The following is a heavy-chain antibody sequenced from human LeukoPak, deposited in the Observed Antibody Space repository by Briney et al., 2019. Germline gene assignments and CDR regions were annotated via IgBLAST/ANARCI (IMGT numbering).Heavy chain of an antibody. CDR1: GFTFSSYG. V-gene: IGHV3-30*18. D-gene: IGHD6-19*01. CDR3: AKWPLDGYSSGWYYFDY. Sequence: QSGGSLRLSCAASGFTFSSYGMHWVRQAPGKGLEWVAVISYDGSNKYYADSVKGRFTISRDNPKNTLYLQMNSLRAEDTAVYYCAKWPLDGYSSGWYYFDYWGQGTLVTVSS. CDR2: ISYDGSNK. J-gene: IGHJ4*02.